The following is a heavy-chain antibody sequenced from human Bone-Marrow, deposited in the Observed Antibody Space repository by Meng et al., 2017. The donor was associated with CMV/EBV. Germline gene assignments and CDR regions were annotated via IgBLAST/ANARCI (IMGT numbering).Heavy chain of an antibody. D-gene: IGHD1-26*01. J-gene: IGHJ6*01. CDR1: GFTFSSYA. V-gene: IGHV3-30*04. CDR2: ISYDGSNK. Sequence: GESLKISCAASGFTFSSYAMHWVRQAPGKGLEWVAVISYDGSNKYYADSVKGRFTISRDNSKNTLYLQMNSLRAEDTAVYYCAKPGPTKLVSWLPDYYYYGMDVWGQGTTVTVSS. CDR3: AKPGPTKLVSWLPDYYYYGMDV.